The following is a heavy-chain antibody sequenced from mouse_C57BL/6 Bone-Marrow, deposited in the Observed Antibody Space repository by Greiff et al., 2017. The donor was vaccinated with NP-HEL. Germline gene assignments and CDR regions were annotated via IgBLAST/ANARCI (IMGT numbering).Heavy chain of an antibody. D-gene: IGHD3-1*01. Sequence: VQLQESGAELVKPGASVKISCKASGYAFSSYWMNWVKQRPGKGLEWIGQIYPGDGDTNYNGKFKGKATLTADKSSSTAYMQLSSLTSEDSAVYFCARVGGQTRNYYYAMDYWGQGTSVTVSS. CDR2: IYPGDGDT. CDR1: GYAFSSYW. J-gene: IGHJ4*01. V-gene: IGHV1-80*01. CDR3: ARVGGQTRNYYYAMDY.